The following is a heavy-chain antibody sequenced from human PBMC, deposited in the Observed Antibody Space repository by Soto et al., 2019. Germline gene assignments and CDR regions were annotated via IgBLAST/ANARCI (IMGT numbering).Heavy chain of an antibody. CDR1: GGSISSRHW. J-gene: IGHJ4*02. V-gene: IGHV4-4*02. CDR3: AREYYGTTLALDY. CDR2: IYHSGTT. D-gene: IGHD3-10*01. Sequence: SETLSPTCAVSGGSISSRHWWSWVRQPPGKGLEWIGEIYHSGTTNYNPSLKRRATISVDKSKNQFSPNLSSVTAADTAVYYCAREYYGTTLALDYWGQGTLVTVSS.